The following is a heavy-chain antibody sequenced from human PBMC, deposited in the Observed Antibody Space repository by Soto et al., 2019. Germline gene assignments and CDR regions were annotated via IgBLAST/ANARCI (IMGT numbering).Heavy chain of an antibody. CDR1: GGSISSGGYS. D-gene: IGHD2-2*01. J-gene: IGHJ4*02. CDR3: ARVPDY. V-gene: IGHV4-30-2*01. Sequence: QLQLQESGSGLVKPSQTLSLTCAVSGGSISSGGYSWSWIWQPPGKGLEWIGYMYHSGSTCYKTSLNSRVTLSIDRSKHQFSLKLSSVTAADTAVYYCARVPDYWRQGILVTVSS. CDR2: MYHSGST.